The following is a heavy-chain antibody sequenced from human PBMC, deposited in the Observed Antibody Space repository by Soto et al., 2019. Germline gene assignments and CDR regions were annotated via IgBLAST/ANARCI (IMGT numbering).Heavy chain of an antibody. D-gene: IGHD3-3*01. J-gene: IGHJ3*01. V-gene: IGHV3-9*01. CDR3: VKDSYSDFWNNYSQGEGGLDL. CDR2: ISWNRATI. CDR1: VFTFFGYA. Sequence: PGGSXRLSGSSSVFTFFGYAIRLFRQVPGRGRECVSGISWNRATIEYADSVKGRFTISRDNAKNSLYLQMDSLRAEDAALYFCVKDSYSDFWNNYSQGEGGLDLWGQGTMV.